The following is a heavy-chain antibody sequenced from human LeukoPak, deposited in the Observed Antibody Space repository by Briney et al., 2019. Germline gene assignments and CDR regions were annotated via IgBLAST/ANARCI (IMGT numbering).Heavy chain of an antibody. CDR3: ARFRCSSTSCYRGSFDI. D-gene: IGHD2-2*01. J-gene: IGHJ3*02. V-gene: IGHV3-21*01. CDR2: ISSSSSYI. CDR1: GFTFSSYS. Sequence: KPGGSLRLSCAASGFTFSSYSMNWVRQAPGKGLEWVSSISSSSSYIYYADSVKGRFTISRDNAKNSLYLQMNSLRAEDTAVYYCARFRCSSTSCYRGSFDIWGQGTMVTVSS.